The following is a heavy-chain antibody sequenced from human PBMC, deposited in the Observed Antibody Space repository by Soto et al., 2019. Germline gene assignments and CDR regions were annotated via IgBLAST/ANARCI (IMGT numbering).Heavy chain of an antibody. CDR3: ARSVSGYGYGPNYGMDV. J-gene: IGHJ6*02. V-gene: IGHV1-69*13. CDR2: IIPIFGTA. CDR1: GGTFSSYA. D-gene: IGHD5-18*01. Sequence: ASVKVSCKASGGTFSSYAISWVRQAPGQGLEWMGGIIPIFGTANYAQKFQGRVTITADESTSTAYMELSSLRSEDTAVYYCARSVSGYGYGPNYGMDVWGQGTTVTVSS.